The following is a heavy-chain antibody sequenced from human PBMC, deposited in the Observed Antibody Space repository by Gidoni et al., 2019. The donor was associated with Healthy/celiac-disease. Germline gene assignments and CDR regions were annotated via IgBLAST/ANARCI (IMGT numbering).Heavy chain of an antibody. Sequence: EVQLLESGGGLVQPGGSLRLSCAASGFTFRSAAMSWVRQAPGKGLEWVSAISGSGGSTYYADSVKGRFTISRDNSKNTLYLQMNSLRAEDTAVYYCATTDLLRYFDWLLDAPYFDYWGQGTLVTVSS. CDR3: ATTDLLRYFDWLLDAPYFDY. J-gene: IGHJ4*02. CDR1: GFTFRSAA. CDR2: ISGSGGST. D-gene: IGHD3-9*01. V-gene: IGHV3-23*01.